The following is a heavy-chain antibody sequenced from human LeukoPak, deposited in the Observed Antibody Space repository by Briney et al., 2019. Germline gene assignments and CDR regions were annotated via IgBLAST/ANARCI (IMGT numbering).Heavy chain of an antibody. CDR3: ARAPHRSAPFDP. V-gene: IGHV3-7*01. Sequence: TGGSLRLSCAASGFTFSSYWMSWVRQAPGKGLEWVAIIKQDGGEKYYVDSVKGRFTISRDSAKNSLYLQMNSLRAEDTAVYYCARAPHRSAPFDPWGQGTLVTASS. J-gene: IGHJ5*02. CDR2: IKQDGGEK. CDR1: GFTFSSYW.